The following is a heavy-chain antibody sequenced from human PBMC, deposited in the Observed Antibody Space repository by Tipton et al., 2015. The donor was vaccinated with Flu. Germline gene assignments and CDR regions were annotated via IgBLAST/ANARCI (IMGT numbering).Heavy chain of an antibody. Sequence: TLSLTCTVSGGSISSGSYYWSWIRQPAGKGLEWIGRIYTSGSTNYNPSLKSRVTISVDTSKNQFSLKLSSVTAADTAVYYCAREGYSSSWNYWGQGTLVTVS. J-gene: IGHJ4*02. CDR2: IYTSGST. CDR1: GGSISSGSYY. D-gene: IGHD6-13*01. CDR3: AREGYSSSWNY. V-gene: IGHV4-61*02.